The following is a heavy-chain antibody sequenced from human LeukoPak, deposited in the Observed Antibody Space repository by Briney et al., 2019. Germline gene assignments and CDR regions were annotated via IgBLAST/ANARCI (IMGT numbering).Heavy chain of an antibody. Sequence: GASVKVSCKASGYTFTSYAMHWVRQAPGQRLEWMGWINAGNGNTKYSQKFQGRVTITRDTSASTAYMELSSLRSEDTAAYYCARDRSILARRIAAAGPGYWGQGTLVTVSS. V-gene: IGHV1-3*01. D-gene: IGHD6-13*01. J-gene: IGHJ4*02. CDR2: INAGNGNT. CDR1: GYTFTSYA. CDR3: ARDRSILARRIAAAGPGY.